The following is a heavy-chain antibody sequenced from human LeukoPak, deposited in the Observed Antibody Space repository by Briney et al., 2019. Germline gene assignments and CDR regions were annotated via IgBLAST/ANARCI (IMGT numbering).Heavy chain of an antibody. D-gene: IGHD6-19*01. CDR2: ISAYNGNT. V-gene: IGHV1-18*01. Sequence: GASVKVSCKASGYTFTSYGISWVRQAPGQGLEWMGWISAYNGNTNYAQKLQGRVTMTTDTSTSTAYMELRSLRSDDTAVYYCARRVGAQWLVHYYYYYMDVWGKGTTVTVSS. J-gene: IGHJ6*03. CDR1: GYTFTSYG. CDR3: ARRVGAQWLVHYYYYYMDV.